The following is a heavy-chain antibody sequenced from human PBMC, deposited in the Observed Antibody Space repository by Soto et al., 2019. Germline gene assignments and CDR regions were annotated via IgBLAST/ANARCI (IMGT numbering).Heavy chain of an antibody. J-gene: IGHJ5*02. V-gene: IGHV4-59*01. Sequence: QVQLQESGPGLVKPSETLSLTCTVSGGSISSYYWSWIRQPPGKGLEWIGYIYYSGSTNYNPSLKGRVTISVDTPKNQFSLKLSAVAAADTAVYYCARRIAAHQDHNWFDPWGQGTLVTVSS. CDR2: IYYSGST. D-gene: IGHD6-13*01. CDR3: ARRIAAHQDHNWFDP. CDR1: GGSISSYY.